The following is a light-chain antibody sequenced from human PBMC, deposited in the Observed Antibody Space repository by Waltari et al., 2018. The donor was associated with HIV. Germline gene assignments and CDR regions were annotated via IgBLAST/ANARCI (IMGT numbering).Light chain of an antibody. CDR1: QGIRND. CDR3: LQDYNYPRT. J-gene: IGKJ1*01. Sequence: AIQMTQSPSSLSASVRDSVTITCRASQGIRNDLGWYQQKPGKAPKLLIYAASSLQSGGPSRFSGSGSGTDFTLTISSLQPEDFATYYCLQDYNYPRTFGQGTKVEIK. CDR2: AAS. V-gene: IGKV1-6*01.